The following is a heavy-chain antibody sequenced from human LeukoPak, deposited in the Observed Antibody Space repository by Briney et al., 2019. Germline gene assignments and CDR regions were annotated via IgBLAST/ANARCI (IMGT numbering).Heavy chain of an antibody. Sequence: ASETLSLTCTVSGGSINSYYWSWIRQPPGKGLEWIGYIYYSGSTNYNPSLKSRVTISVDTSKNQFSLKLSSVTAADTAVYYCARGVSSGWQYYYYYGMDVWGQGTTVTVSS. CDR3: ARGVSSGWQYYYYYGMDV. J-gene: IGHJ6*02. CDR1: GGSINSYY. CDR2: IYYSGST. D-gene: IGHD6-19*01. V-gene: IGHV4-59*01.